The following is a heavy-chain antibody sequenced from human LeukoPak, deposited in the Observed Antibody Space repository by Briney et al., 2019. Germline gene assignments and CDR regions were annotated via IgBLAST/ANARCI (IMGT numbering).Heavy chain of an antibody. Sequence: SETLSLTCAGYGGSFSGYYWRWIRQPPGKGREGIGEINHSGSTNYNPSLKRRVTISVDTSKNQFSLKLSSVTAADTAVYYCARGILWTRGGTDYWGQGTLVTVSS. CDR2: INHSGST. J-gene: IGHJ4*02. CDR1: GGSFSGYY. V-gene: IGHV4-34*01. CDR3: ARGILWTRGGTDY. D-gene: IGHD3-10*01.